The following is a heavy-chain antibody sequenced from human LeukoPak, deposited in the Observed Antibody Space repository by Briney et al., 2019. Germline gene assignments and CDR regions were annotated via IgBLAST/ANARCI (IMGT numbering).Heavy chain of an antibody. Sequence: ASVKVSCKASGYTFTSYYMHWVRQAPGQGLEWMGIINPSGGSPTYAQKFQGRVTMTRDTSTSTVYMELSSLTPEDTAVYYCARDMLTSSVDYWGQGTLVTVSS. V-gene: IGHV1-46*01. CDR2: INPSGGSP. D-gene: IGHD2-2*01. CDR1: GYTFTSYY. J-gene: IGHJ4*02. CDR3: ARDMLTSSVDY.